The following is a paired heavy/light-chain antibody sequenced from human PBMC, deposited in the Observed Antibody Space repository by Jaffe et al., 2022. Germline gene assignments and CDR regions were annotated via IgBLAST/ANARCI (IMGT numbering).Heavy chain of an antibody. D-gene: IGHD3-10*01. CDR1: GYSISSGYY. J-gene: IGHJ4*02. CDR2: IYHSGST. V-gene: IGHV4-38-2*01. Sequence: QVQLQESGPGLVKPSETLSLTCAVSGYSISSGYYWGWIRQPPGKGLEWIGSIYHSGSTYYNPSLKSRVTISVDTSKNQFSLKLSSVTAADTAVYYCARFTLETGEFVGLLWFGDPGSGYFDYWGQGTLVTVSS. CDR3: ARFTLETGEFVGLLWFGDPGSGYFDY.
Light chain of an antibody. J-gene: IGLJ2*01. CDR3: SSYTSSSNVV. CDR2: EVS. CDR1: SSDVGGYNY. Sequence: QSALTQPASVSGSPGQSITISCTGTSSDVGGYNYVSWYQQHPGKAPKLMIYEVSNRPSGVSNRFSGSKSGNTASLTISGLQAEDEADYYCSSYTSSSNVVFGGGTKLTVL. V-gene: IGLV2-14*01.